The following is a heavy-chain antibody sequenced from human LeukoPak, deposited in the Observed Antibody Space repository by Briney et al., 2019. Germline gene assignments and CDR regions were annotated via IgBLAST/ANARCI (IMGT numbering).Heavy chain of an antibody. CDR3: ARDPGGAVDYYFDY. V-gene: IGHV1-2*06. D-gene: IGHD3-9*01. J-gene: IGHJ4*02. Sequence: ASVTVSCTASGYTFTGYYMHWVRQAPGQGLEWMGRINPNSGGTNYAQKFQGRVTMTRDTSISTAYMELSRLRSDDTAVYYCARDPGGAVDYYFDYWGQGTLVTVSS. CDR2: INPNSGGT. CDR1: GYTFTGYY.